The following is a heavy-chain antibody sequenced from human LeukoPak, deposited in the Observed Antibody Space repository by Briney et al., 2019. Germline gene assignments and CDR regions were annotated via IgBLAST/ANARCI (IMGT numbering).Heavy chain of an antibody. CDR1: GFTFSGFW. J-gene: IGHJ4*02. CDR2: VNSDGSEG. Sequence: PGGSLRLSCAVSGFTFSGFWMSWSRQAPGKGLEWVASVNSDGSEGYYADVVKGRFTISRDNAKNSLYLQINSLRAEDTAVYYCVKDSPPRYSGSPPAYWGQGTLVTVSS. V-gene: IGHV3-7*03. CDR3: VKDSPPRYSGSPPAY. D-gene: IGHD1-26*01.